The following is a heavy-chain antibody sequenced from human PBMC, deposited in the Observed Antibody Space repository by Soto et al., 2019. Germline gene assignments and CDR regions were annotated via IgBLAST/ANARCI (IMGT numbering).Heavy chain of an antibody. CDR2: INAGNGNR. CDR3: ARDTAPSDV. CDR1: GYTFTSYA. D-gene: IGHD4-17*01. J-gene: IGHJ6*02. Sequence: QVQLVQSGAEVKKPGASVKVSCKASGYTFTSYAMHWGRQAPGQRLEWMGWINAGNGNRKYSQKFQGRVTITRDTPASIAYMELSSLRSEDTAVYSWARDTAPSDVWGQGTTVTVSS. V-gene: IGHV1-3*01.